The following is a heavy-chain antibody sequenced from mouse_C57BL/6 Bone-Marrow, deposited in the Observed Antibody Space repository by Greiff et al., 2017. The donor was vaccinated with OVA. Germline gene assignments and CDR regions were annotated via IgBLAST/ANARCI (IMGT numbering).Heavy chain of an antibody. J-gene: IGHJ3*01. CDR2: ISYDGSN. CDR1: GYSITSGYY. V-gene: IGHV3-6*01. Sequence: EVQLVESGPGLVKPSQSLSLTCSVTGYSITSGYYWNWIRQFPGNKLEWMGYISYDGSNNYNPSLKNRISITRDTSKNQFFLKLNSVTTEDTATYYCARRDVWFAYWGQGTLVTVSA. D-gene: IGHD3-3*01. CDR3: ARRDVWFAY.